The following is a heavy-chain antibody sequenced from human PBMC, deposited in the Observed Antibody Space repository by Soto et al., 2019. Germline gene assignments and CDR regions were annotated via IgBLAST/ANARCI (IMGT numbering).Heavy chain of an antibody. CDR3: ARAPLGIIVAPDF. CDR1: GDTFSSYA. CDR2: IIPFFDTA. D-gene: IGHD3-22*01. Sequence: GASVKVSCKASGDTFSSYAISWVRQAPGQGLEWMGGIIPFFDTANYAQQFQGRVTITADESTSTAYMELSSLTSDDTAVYYCARAPLGIIVAPDFWGQGTLVTVSS. V-gene: IGHV1-69*13. J-gene: IGHJ4*02.